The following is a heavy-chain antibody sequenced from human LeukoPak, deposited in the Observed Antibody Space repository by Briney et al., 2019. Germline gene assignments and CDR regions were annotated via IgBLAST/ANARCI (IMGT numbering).Heavy chain of an antibody. CDR2: IYYSGST. Sequence: PSETLSLTCTVSGGSISSSSYYWGWIRQPPGKGLEWIGSIYYSGSTYYNPSLKSRVTISVDTSKNQFSLKLSSVTAADTAVYYCARLSKWRPLDAFDIWGQGTMVTVSS. D-gene: IGHD5-12*01. V-gene: IGHV4-39*07. CDR1: GGSISSSSYY. CDR3: ARLSKWRPLDAFDI. J-gene: IGHJ3*02.